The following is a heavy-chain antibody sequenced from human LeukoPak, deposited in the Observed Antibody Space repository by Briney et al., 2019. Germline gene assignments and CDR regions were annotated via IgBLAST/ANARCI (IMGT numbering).Heavy chain of an antibody. D-gene: IGHD3-3*01. V-gene: IGHV4-39*01. CDR3: ARHRSDLWSGLDD. CDR2: ISFTGRT. Sequence: TSETLSLTCTVSGGSINSNSYSWGWIRQPPGKGLEWIGTISFTGRTYYNPSLKSRATISVDTSKNQFSLNLSSVTAADTAVFYCARHRSDLWSGLDDWGQGTLVTVSS. J-gene: IGHJ4*02. CDR1: GGSINSNSYS.